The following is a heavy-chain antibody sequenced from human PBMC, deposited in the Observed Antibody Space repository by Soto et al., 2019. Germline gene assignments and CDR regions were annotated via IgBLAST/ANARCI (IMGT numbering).Heavy chain of an antibody. CDR3: ARGIEYGGYIRYGKYYFDY. J-gene: IGHJ4*02. D-gene: IGHD5-12*01. Sequence: PSETLSLTCSVSGGSISSYYWSWIRQPPGKGLEWIGYIYFRGSTNYNPSLKSRVTISVDTSKNQFSLKLTSVTAADTAVYYCARGIEYGGYIRYGKYYFDYWGQGTLVTVS. CDR1: GGSISSYY. CDR2: IYFRGST. V-gene: IGHV4-59*12.